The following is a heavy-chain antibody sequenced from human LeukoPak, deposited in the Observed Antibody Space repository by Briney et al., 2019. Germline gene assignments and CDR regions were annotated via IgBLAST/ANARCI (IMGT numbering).Heavy chain of an antibody. V-gene: IGHV5-51*01. CDR1: GSNFTNYW. D-gene: IGHD2-15*01. CDR3: ARLFCSGATCYSGGGSFDS. Sequence: GESLKISCKGSGSNFTNYWIAWVRQMPGKGLEWMGIVYPADSDTRYSPSFQGQVTFSADKSISTAYLQWSSLKASDTAIYYCARLFCSGATCYSGGGSFDSWGQGSLVTVSS. CDR2: VYPADSDT. J-gene: IGHJ4*02.